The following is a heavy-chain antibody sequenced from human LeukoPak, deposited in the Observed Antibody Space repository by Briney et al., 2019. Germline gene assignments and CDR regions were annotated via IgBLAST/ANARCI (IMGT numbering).Heavy chain of an antibody. Sequence: GGSLRLSCAASGFTFSSHALSWVRQAPGKGLEWVSSLSGSGYNTYYADSVKGRFTISRDNSKNTVYLQMNSLRAEDTAVYYCAKDPYGTRYFDYWGQGTRVTVFS. CDR1: GFTFSSHA. CDR3: AKDPYGTRYFDY. J-gene: IGHJ4*02. V-gene: IGHV3-23*01. CDR2: LSGSGYNT. D-gene: IGHD2-2*01.